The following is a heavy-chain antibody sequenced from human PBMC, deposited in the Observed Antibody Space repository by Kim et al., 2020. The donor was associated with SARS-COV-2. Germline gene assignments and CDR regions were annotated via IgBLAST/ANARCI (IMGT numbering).Heavy chain of an antibody. J-gene: IGHJ6*02. Sequence: GGSLRLSCAASGFTFSSYSMNWVRQAPGKGLEWVSSISSSSSYIYYADSVKGRFTISRDNAKNSLYLQMNSLRAEDTAVYYCARDGDESGSYYFYYYYGMDVWGQGTTVTVSS. CDR3: ARDGDESGSYYFYYYYGMDV. CDR1: GFTFSSYS. CDR2: ISSSSSYI. D-gene: IGHD1-26*01. V-gene: IGHV3-21*04.